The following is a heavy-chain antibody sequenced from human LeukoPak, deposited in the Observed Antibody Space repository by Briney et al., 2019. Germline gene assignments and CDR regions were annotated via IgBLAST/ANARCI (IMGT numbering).Heavy chain of an antibody. J-gene: IGHJ4*02. V-gene: IGHV1-18*01. CDR2: ISAYNGNT. CDR1: GYTFISYG. D-gene: IGHD4-11*01. Sequence: ASVKVSCTASGYTFISYGFSWVRQAPGQGLEWMGWISAYNGNTNYAQKLQGRVTMTTDTSTSTAYMELRSLRSDDTAVYYCARSLSDYSRFDYWGQGTLVTVSS. CDR3: ARSLSDYSRFDY.